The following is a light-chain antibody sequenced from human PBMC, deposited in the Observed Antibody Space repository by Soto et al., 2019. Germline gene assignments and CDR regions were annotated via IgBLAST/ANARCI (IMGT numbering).Light chain of an antibody. Sequence: DIQMTQSPSSLSVSVGDSVTITCQASHDITNFLNWYQQKPGKAPKLLIYDVSKLETGVPSRFSGGGSGTDFTLTISSLQPEDIATYFCQQYDDLPITFGQGTRLDVK. V-gene: IGKV1-33*01. CDR2: DVS. CDR1: HDITNF. CDR3: QQYDDLPIT. J-gene: IGKJ5*01.